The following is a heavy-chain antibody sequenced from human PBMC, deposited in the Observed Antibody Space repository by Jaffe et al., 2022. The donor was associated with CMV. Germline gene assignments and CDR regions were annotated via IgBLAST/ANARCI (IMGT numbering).Heavy chain of an antibody. CDR2: IYYTGTF. D-gene: IGHD6-13*01. V-gene: IGHV4-39*01. CDR1: GGSINSGSYY. J-gene: IGHJ5*02. CDR3: ARLGLGSSGWLAYNWFDP. Sequence: QMQLQESGPGLVKPSETLSLTCTVSGGSINSGSYYWGWIRQSPGKGLEWMGSIYYTGTFFYSPSFKRRITISVDTSNNQFSLKLNSVTAADTALYYCARLGLGSSGWLAYNWFDPWGQGILVTVSS.